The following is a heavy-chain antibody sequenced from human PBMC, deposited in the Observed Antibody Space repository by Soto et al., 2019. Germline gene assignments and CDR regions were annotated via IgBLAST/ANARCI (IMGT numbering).Heavy chain of an antibody. CDR2: ISSRSSYI. D-gene: IGHD3-3*01. Sequence: GGSLRLSCAASGFTFNNYAMHWVRQAPGKGLEWVSSISSRSSYIYYADSVKGRFTISRDNAKISVYLQMNSLRAEDTAVYYCARDQRYDFWSGYYRDYGMDVWGQGTTVTVSS. CDR1: GFTFNNYA. CDR3: ARDQRYDFWSGYYRDYGMDV. V-gene: IGHV3-21*01. J-gene: IGHJ6*02.